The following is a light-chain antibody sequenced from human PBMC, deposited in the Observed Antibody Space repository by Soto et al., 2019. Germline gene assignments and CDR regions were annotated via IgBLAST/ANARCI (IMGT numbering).Light chain of an antibody. CDR2: EVS. V-gene: IGLV2-14*01. Sequence: QSALTQPASVSGSPGQSITISCLGTRIAVGGCNNVSGYQQHPGKAPKLMIYEVSNGPSGVSNRFSGSKSGNTASLTISGLQAEDEADYYCSSYTSSSTLEGVVFGGGTKLTVL. J-gene: IGLJ2*01. CDR1: RIAVGGCNN. CDR3: SSYTSSSTLEGVV.